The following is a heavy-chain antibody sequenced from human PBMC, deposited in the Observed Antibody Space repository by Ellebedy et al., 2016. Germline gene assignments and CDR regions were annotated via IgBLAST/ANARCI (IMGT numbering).Heavy chain of an antibody. CDR3: ARGRQRFGSGSYYNEGQIDY. CDR1: GFTFSRCG. CDR2: MWYDGSSK. D-gene: IGHD3-10*01. Sequence: GESLKISXAASGFTFSRCGMHWVRQAPGKGLEWVAVMWYDGSSKYYADSMKGRFTISRDNSKNTLYLQMNSLRAEDTAVYYCARGRQRFGSGSYYNEGQIDYWGQGTLVTVPS. V-gene: IGHV3-33*01. J-gene: IGHJ4*02.